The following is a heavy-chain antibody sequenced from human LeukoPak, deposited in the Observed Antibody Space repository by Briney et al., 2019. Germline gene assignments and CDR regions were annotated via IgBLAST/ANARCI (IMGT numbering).Heavy chain of an antibody. V-gene: IGHV4-61*02. J-gene: IGHJ6*02. CDR2: IYTSGST. CDR3: ARAALGLWSTGRKSSYYYYGMDV. Sequence: PSQTLSLTCTVSGVSISSGSDYWRWIRQPAGTGLEWIVRIYTSGSTNYNPSLKSRVTISVDTSKNQFSLKLSSVTAADTAVYYCARAALGLWSTGRKSSYYYYGMDVWGQGTTVTVSS. D-gene: IGHD2-8*02. CDR1: GVSISSGSDY.